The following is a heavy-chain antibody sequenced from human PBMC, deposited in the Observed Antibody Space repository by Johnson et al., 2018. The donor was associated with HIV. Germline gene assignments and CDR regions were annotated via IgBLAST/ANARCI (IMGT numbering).Heavy chain of an antibody. D-gene: IGHD3-10*01. J-gene: IGHJ3*02. Sequence: VQLVESGGGVVQPGGSLRLSCAASGFTVSNNYMSWVRQAPGKGLEWVSFIYSGGTTYYADSVKGRFTISRDNSKNTLYLQMNSLRAEDTAVYYCAKEQWFGELFSAFDIWGQGTMVTVSS. CDR3: AKEQWFGELFSAFDI. CDR2: IYSGGTT. CDR1: GFTVSNNY. V-gene: IGHV3-66*02.